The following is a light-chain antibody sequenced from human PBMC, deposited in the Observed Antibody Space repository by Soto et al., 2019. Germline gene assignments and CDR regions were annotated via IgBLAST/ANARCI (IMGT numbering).Light chain of an antibody. CDR3: SSYTSSNTVV. CDR1: SRDVGGYQY. Sequence: QSALAQFASVSGSPGQSISISCTGTSRDVGGYQYVSWYQQHPAKAPKLLIYEIRHRPSGVSNRFSGSKSGNTASLTISGLQAEDEADYYCSSYTSSNTVVFGGGTKLTVL. J-gene: IGLJ2*01. V-gene: IGLV2-14*01. CDR2: EIR.